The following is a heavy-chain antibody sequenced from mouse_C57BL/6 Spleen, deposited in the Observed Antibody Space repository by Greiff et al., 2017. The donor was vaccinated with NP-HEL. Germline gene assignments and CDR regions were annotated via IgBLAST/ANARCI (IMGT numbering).Heavy chain of an antibody. CDR1: GYTFTDYY. V-gene: IGHV1-26*01. CDR3: ARGYYGSSYVWYFDV. CDR2: INPNNGGT. Sequence: EVQLQQSGPELVKPGASVKISCKASGYTFTDYYMNWVKQSHGKSLEWIGDINPNNGGTSYNQKFKGKATLTVDKSSSTAYMELRSLTSEDSAVDYCARGYYGSSYVWYFDVWGTGTTVTVSS. D-gene: IGHD1-1*01. J-gene: IGHJ1*03.